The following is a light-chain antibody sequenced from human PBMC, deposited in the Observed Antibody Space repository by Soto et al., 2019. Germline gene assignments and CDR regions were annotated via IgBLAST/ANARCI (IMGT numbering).Light chain of an antibody. V-gene: IGKV4-1*01. CDR3: QQYYSTPTWT. Sequence: DIVMTQSPDSLAVSLGERATINCKSSQSVLYSSNNQYYLAWYQQKPGQPPKLLIYWASTRESGVPDRFSGSGSGTDFTLTISSLQAEDVAVYYCQQYYSTPTWTFGQGTKVEIK. CDR1: QSVLYSSNNQYY. J-gene: IGKJ1*01. CDR2: WAS.